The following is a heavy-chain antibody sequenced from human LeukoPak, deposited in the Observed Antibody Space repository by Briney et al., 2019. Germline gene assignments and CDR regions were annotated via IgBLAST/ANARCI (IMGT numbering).Heavy chain of an antibody. CDR2: IYYSGST. J-gene: IGHJ6*02. D-gene: IGHD2-21*02. Sequence: SQTLSLTCTVSGGSISSGGYYWSWIRQHPGKGLEWIGYIYYSGSTYYNPSLKSRVTISVDASKNQFSLKLSSVTAADTAVYYCARDKVTYGMDVWGQGTTVTVSS. V-gene: IGHV4-31*03. CDR1: GGSISSGGYY. CDR3: ARDKVTYGMDV.